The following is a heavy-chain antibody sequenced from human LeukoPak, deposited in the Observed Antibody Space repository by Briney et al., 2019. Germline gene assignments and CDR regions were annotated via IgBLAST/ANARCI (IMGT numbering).Heavy chain of an antibody. J-gene: IGHJ5*02. CDR2: INPYNGNT. CDR1: GYIFTSYG. CDR3: ARDYSLNWSNWFDP. D-gene: IGHD6-13*01. Sequence: GASVNVSCKASGYIFTSYGISWVRQAPGQGLEWMGWINPYNGNTNYAQNLQGRVTITTNTSTSTAYMELRSLRSDDTAMYYCARDYSLNWSNWFDPWGQGTLVTVSS. V-gene: IGHV1-18*01.